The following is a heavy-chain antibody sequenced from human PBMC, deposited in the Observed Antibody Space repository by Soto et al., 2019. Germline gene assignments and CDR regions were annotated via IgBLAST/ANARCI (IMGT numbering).Heavy chain of an antibody. CDR2: TIPLFGTT. CDR3: VAELDFGKLSVV. V-gene: IGHV1-69*01. D-gene: IGHD3-10*01. CDR1: GDTFKNSV. Sequence: QVQLVQSGVEVKKPGSSVRVSCKASGDTFKNSVISWVRQAPGQGLEWMGGTIPLFGTTDYAQKFQDRLTITTDESTTTAYMEVSRLTSEDTAVYYCVAELDFGKLSVVWGQGTTVIVSS. J-gene: IGHJ6*02.